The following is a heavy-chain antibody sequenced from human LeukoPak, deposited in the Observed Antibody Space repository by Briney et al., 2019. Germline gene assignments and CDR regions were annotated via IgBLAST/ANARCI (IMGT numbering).Heavy chain of an antibody. Sequence: ASVKVSCKASGYSFTGYYIHWVRQAPGQGLEWMGWMNPNSGNTGFAQNFQGRVTITRDTSISTAYMELSSLRSEDTAVYFCARGASRSFDYWGQGTLVTVSS. J-gene: IGHJ4*02. V-gene: IGHV1-8*03. CDR2: MNPNSGNT. CDR3: ARGASRSFDY. CDR1: GYSFTGYY.